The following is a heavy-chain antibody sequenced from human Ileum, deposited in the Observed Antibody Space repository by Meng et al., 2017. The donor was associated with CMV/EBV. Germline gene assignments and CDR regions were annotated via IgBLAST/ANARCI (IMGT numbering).Heavy chain of an antibody. CDR2: ITPFNGNT. CDR1: GYTFTSYG. D-gene: IGHD1-26*01. V-gene: IGHV1-45*02. J-gene: IGHJ6*02. Sequence: SVKVSCKASGYTFTSYGISWVRQAPGQGLEWMGWITPFNGNTNYAQKFQDRVTITRDRSMSTAYMELSSLRSEDTAMYYCASEVGAIVPEGMDVWGQGTTVTVSS. CDR3: ASEVGAIVPEGMDV.